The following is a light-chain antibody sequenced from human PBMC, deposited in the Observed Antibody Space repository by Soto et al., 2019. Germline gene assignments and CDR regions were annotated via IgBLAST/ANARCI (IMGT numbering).Light chain of an antibody. V-gene: IGKV3-15*01. J-gene: IGKJ4*01. CDR3: QQYNNWPPLT. CDR2: GAS. CDR1: QSVSSN. Sequence: EIVMTQSPATLSVSPGERATLSCRASQSVSSNLAWYQQKPGQAPRLLIYGASTRATGFPARFSGSGSGTEFTLTISSLQSEDFALYYCQQYNNWPPLTFGGGTKVEIK.